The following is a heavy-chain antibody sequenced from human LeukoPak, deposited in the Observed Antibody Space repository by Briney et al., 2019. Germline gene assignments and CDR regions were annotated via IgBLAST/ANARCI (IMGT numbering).Heavy chain of an antibody. CDR1: GGSISSGDYY. V-gene: IGHV4-30-4*01. CDR3: ARDRSYGEANAFDI. CDR2: IYYSGST. Sequence: PSETLSLICTVSGGSISSGDYYWSWIRQPPGKGLEWIGYIYYSGSTYYNPSLKSRVTISVDTSKNQFSLKLSSVTAADTAVYYCARDRSYGEANAFDIWGQGTMVTVSS. J-gene: IGHJ3*02. D-gene: IGHD4-17*01.